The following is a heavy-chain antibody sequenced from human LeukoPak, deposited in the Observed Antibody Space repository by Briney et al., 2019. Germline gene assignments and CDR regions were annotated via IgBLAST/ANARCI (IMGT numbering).Heavy chain of an antibody. Sequence: ASVKVSCKASGYTFTAYYIHRGRQAPGQGLEWMGIINPSGGTTSYAQKFQGRVTMTRDTSTTTVYMVLSGLRSEDTAMYYCARARGNWNDRNWFDPWGQGTLVTVSS. CDR1: GYTFTAYY. V-gene: IGHV1-46*01. D-gene: IGHD1-20*01. J-gene: IGHJ5*02. CDR2: INPSGGTT. CDR3: ARARGNWNDRNWFDP.